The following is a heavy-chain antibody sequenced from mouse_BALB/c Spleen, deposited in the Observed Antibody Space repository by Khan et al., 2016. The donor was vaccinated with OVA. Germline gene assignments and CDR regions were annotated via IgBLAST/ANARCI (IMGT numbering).Heavy chain of an antibody. Sequence: QVQLQQSGAELARPGASVKMSCKASGYTFTSYTMHWVKQRPGQGLEWIGYISPSSGYTNYNQKFKDKATLTADKSSSTAYMQLSSLTSEDSAVYYCARDGAYYRSDGWFAYWGQGTLVTVSA. CDR1: GYTFTSYT. CDR2: ISPSSGYT. J-gene: IGHJ3*01. V-gene: IGHV1-4*01. CDR3: ARDGAYYRSDGWFAY. D-gene: IGHD2-14*01.